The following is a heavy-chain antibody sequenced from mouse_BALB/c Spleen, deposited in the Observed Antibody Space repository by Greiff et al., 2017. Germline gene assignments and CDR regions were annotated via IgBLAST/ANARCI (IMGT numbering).Heavy chain of an antibody. V-gene: IGHV3-1*02. CDR2: IHYSGST. CDR1: GYSITSGYS. D-gene: IGHD2-3*01. Sequence: EVKLQESGPDLVKPSQSLSLTCTVTGYSITSGYSWHWIRQFPGNKLEWMGYIHYSGSTNYNPSLKSRISITRDTSKNPFFLQLNSVTTEDTATYYCARLDRYYAMDYWGQGTSVTVSS. CDR3: ARLDRYYAMDY. J-gene: IGHJ4*01.